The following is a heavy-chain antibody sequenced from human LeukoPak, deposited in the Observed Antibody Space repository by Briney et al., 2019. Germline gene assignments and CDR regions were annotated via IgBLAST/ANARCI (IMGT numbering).Heavy chain of an antibody. J-gene: IGHJ5*02. Sequence: ASVTVSCKVSGYTLTELSMHWVRQAPGKGLEWMGGFDPEDGETIYAQKFQGRVTMTEDTSTDTAYMELSSLRSEDTAVYYCATDLPPEGAHGNFLTGRFDPWGQGTLVTVSS. CDR1: GYTLTELS. CDR3: ATDLPPEGAHGNFLTGRFDP. CDR2: FDPEDGET. D-gene: IGHD7-27*01. V-gene: IGHV1-24*01.